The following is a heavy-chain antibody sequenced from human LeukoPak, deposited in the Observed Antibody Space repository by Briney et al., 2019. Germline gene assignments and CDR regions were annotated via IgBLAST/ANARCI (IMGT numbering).Heavy chain of an antibody. CDR3: ARVATNAYNWNLAQYFYYMDV. CDR2: IYSGGST. Sequence: PGGSLRLSCAASGFTASSNYMSWVRQAPGKGLEWVSVIYSGGSTYYADSVKGRFTISRDKSNNTLYLQMHSLRAEDTAMYYCARVATNAYNWNLAQYFYYMDVWAKAPRSPSP. D-gene: IGHD1-7*01. V-gene: IGHV3-53*01. CDR1: GFTASSNY. J-gene: IGHJ6*03.